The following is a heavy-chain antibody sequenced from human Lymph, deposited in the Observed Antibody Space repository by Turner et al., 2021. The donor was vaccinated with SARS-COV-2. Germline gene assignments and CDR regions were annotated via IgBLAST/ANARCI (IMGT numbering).Heavy chain of an antibody. CDR2: IYSGGTT. D-gene: IGHD6-13*01. CDR1: GIIVSRTY. J-gene: IGHJ6*02. CDR3: ARDLGTYGMDV. Sequence: EVQQVETGGGVIQPGVSLALSCAASGIIVSRTYMNWVRQGPGKGLEWVSVIYSGGTTYYADSVKGRFTIARDNSKNTLYLQMNSLREDTAVYYCARDLGTYGMDVWGQGTTVTVSS. V-gene: IGHV3-53*02.